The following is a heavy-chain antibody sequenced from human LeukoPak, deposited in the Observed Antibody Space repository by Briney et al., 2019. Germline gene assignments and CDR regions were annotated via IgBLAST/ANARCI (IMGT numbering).Heavy chain of an antibody. CDR2: ISTYNGHT. CDR1: GYTFTSYY. Sequence: ASVKVSCKASGYTFTSYYMHWVRQAPGQGLEWMGWISTYNGHTKYAQRLQGRVTMTTDTSTSTAYMELRSLRSDDTAVYYCASYCSGGSCYSGVFDYWGQGTLVTVSS. V-gene: IGHV1-18*04. J-gene: IGHJ4*02. CDR3: ASYCSGGSCYSGVFDY. D-gene: IGHD2-15*01.